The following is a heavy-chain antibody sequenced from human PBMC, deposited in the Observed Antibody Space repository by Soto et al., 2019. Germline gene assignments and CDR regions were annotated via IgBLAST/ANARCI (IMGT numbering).Heavy chain of an antibody. CDR2: INPSGGST. J-gene: IGHJ4*02. Sequence: QVQLVQSGAEVKKPGASVKVSCKASGYTFTSYYMHWVRQAPGQGLEWMGIINPSGGSTSYAQKFQGRVSMTRDTSTSRVYLELSSLRSEDTAVYYCARDQGLYDYVWGSYRSGAMGFDYWGQGTLVTVSS. D-gene: IGHD3-16*02. CDR1: GYTFTSYY. V-gene: IGHV1-46*01. CDR3: ARDQGLYDYVWGSYRSGAMGFDY.